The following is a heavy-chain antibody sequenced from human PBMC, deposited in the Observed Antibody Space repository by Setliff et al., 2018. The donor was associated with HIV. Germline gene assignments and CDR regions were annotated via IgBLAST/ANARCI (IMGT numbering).Heavy chain of an antibody. J-gene: IGHJ4*02. CDR3: ARHLAEADRYRFSRVHGALKY. D-gene: IGHD3-16*02. V-gene: IGHV4-39*01. CDR1: GGFISDHY. CDR2: LDYSGTT. Sequence: PSETLSLTCTVSGGFISDHYWSWIRQPPGKGLEWIGSLDYSGTTYYNPSLKSRVTISVDTSKNQFSLRLNSVTAADTAVYYCARHLAEADRYRFSRVHGALKYWGQGALVTVSS.